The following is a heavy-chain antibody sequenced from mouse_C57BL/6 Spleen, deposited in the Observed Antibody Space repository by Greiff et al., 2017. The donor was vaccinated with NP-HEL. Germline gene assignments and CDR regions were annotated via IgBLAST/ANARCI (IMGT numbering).Heavy chain of an antibody. CDR2: IDPETGGT. J-gene: IGHJ2*01. Sequence: VQLKESGAELVRPGASVTLSCKASGYTFTDYEMHWVKQTPVHGLEWIGAIDPETGGTAYNQKFKGKAILTADKSSSTAYMELRSLTSEDSAVYYCTREIRGFDYWGQGTTLTVSS. CDR1: GYTFTDYE. V-gene: IGHV1-15*01. D-gene: IGHD3-3*01. CDR3: TREIRGFDY.